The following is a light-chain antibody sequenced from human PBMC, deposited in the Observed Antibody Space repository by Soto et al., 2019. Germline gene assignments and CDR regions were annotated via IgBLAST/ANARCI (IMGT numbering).Light chain of an antibody. J-gene: IGKJ4*01. V-gene: IGKV3-11*01. Sequence: EIVLTQSPATLALSPGERATLSCRASQSVSSFLAWHQQKPGQAPRLLIYDASKRATGISARFSGSGSGTDFTLTISSLEPEDFAVYYCQQRSSWPLTFGGGTKVEIK. CDR3: QQRSSWPLT. CDR1: QSVSSF. CDR2: DAS.